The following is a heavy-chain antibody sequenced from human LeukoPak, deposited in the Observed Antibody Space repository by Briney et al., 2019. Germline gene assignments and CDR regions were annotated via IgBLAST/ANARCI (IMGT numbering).Heavy chain of an antibody. CDR1: GGTFSSYA. J-gene: IGHJ4*02. Sequence: SVKVSCKASGGTFSSYAISWVRQAPGQGLEWMGGIIPIFGTANYAQKFKGRVTISADESTSTAYKELSSLRSEDTAVYYCAVWFGELGYFDYWGQGTLVTVSS. D-gene: IGHD3-10*01. CDR2: IIPIFGTA. V-gene: IGHV1-69*13. CDR3: AVWFGELGYFDY.